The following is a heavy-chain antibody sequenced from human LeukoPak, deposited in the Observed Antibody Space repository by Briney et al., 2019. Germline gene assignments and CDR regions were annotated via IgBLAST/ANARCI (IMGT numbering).Heavy chain of an antibody. J-gene: IGHJ5*02. CDR3: ARTYYYGSGITPWFDP. Sequence: ASVKVSCKASGYTFTSYGISWVRQAPGQGLEWMGWISAYNGNTNYAQKLQGRVTMTTDTSTSTAYMELRSLRSDDTAVYYCARTYYYGSGITPWFDPWGQGTLVTVSS. D-gene: IGHD3-10*01. CDR2: ISAYNGNT. V-gene: IGHV1-18*01. CDR1: GYTFTSYG.